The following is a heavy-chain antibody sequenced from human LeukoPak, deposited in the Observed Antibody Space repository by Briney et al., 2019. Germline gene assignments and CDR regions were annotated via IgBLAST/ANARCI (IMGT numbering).Heavy chain of an antibody. J-gene: IGHJ3*02. D-gene: IGHD6-13*01. CDR3: ARGIARDAFDI. CDR2: IYYSGST. V-gene: IGHV4-59*01. Sequence: SETLSLTCTVSGGSISSYYWSWIRQPPGKGLEWIGYIYYSGSTNYNPSLKSRVTISVDTSENQFSLKLSSVTAADTAVYYCARGIARDAFDIWGQGTMVTVSS. CDR1: GGSISSYY.